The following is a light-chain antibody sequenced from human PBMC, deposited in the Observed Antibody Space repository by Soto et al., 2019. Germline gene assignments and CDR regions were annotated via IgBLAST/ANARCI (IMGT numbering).Light chain of an antibody. J-gene: IGKJ4*02. CDR2: GAS. CDR3: QQYNNWPPLT. Sequence: EIVLTQSPGTLSLSPGERATLSWRATQSVSSSYLAWYQQKPGQAPRLLIYGASTRATGIPARFSGSGSGTEFTLTISSLQSEDFAVYYCQQYNNWPPLTFGGGTKVDIK. CDR1: QSVSSSY. V-gene: IGKV3-15*01.